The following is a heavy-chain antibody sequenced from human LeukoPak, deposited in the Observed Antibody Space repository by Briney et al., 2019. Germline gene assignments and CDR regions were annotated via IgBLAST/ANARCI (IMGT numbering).Heavy chain of an antibody. CDR1: GGSISSYY. V-gene: IGHV4-59*08. J-gene: IGHJ4*02. Sequence: SETLSLTCTVSGGSISSYYWSWIRQPPGKGLEWIGYIYYSGSTNYNPSLKSRVTISVDTSKNQFSLKLSSVTAADTAVYYCARGTLDTAMVTPFDYWGQGTLVTVSS. D-gene: IGHD5-18*01. CDR3: ARGTLDTAMVTPFDY. CDR2: IYYSGST.